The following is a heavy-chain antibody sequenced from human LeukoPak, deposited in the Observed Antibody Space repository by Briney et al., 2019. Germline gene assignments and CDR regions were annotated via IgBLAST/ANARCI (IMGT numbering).Heavy chain of an antibody. J-gene: IGHJ4*02. CDR2: ISGSGGST. CDR3: AKTRTGEKWIQLWLREHYFDY. Sequence: PGGPLRLSCAASGFTFSSYAMSWVRQAPGKGLEWVSAISGSGGSTYYADSVKGRFTISRDNSKNTLYLQMNSLRAEDTAVYYCAKTRTGEKWIQLWLREHYFDYWGQGTLVTVSS. CDR1: GFTFSSYA. D-gene: IGHD5-18*01. V-gene: IGHV3-23*01.